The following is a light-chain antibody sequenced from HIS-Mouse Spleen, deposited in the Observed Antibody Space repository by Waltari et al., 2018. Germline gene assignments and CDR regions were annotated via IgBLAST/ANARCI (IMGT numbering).Light chain of an antibody. CDR2: DAS. CDR3: QQRSNWPPLT. CDR1: QSVSSS. J-gene: IGKJ4*01. Sequence: EIVLTQSPATLSLSPGQRATLSCRASQSVSSSFAWYQQKPCQAPRLLIYDASNRATGIPARFSGSGSGTDFTLTISSLEPEDFAVYYCQQRSNWPPLTFGGGTKVEIK. V-gene: IGKV3-11*01.